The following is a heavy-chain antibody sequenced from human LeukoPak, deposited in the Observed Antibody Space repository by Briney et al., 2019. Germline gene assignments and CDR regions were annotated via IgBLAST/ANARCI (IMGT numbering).Heavy chain of an antibody. CDR3: AKRLMTPVTTHRTFDI. D-gene: IGHD4-17*01. Sequence: ASVKVSCKPSGYTFATYYIHLVRQAPGQGLEWMGIINPSGGSTSHAQKFQGRVTMTRDTSTSTVYMELSSLRSEDTAVYYCAKRLMTPVTTHRTFDIWGEGTMVTVSS. V-gene: IGHV1-46*01. J-gene: IGHJ3*02. CDR1: GYTFATYY. CDR2: INPSGGST.